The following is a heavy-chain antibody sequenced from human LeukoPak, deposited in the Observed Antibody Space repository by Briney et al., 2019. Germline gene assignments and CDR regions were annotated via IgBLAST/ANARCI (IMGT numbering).Heavy chain of an antibody. CDR3: ARSRSDRGYSYGFPQGVYDY. J-gene: IGHJ4*02. V-gene: IGHV4-59*12. CDR1: GGSISSYY. D-gene: IGHD5-18*01. CDR2: IYDSGST. Sequence: SETLSLTCTVSGGSISSYYWSWIRQPPGKGLEWIGYIYDSGSTNYNPSLKSRVTISVDTSKNQFSLKLSSVTAADTAVYYCARSRSDRGYSYGFPQGVYDYWGQGTLVTVSS.